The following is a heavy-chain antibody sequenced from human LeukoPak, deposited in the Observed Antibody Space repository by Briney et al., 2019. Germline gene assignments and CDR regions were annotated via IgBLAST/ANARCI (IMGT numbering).Heavy chain of an antibody. CDR2: IIPILGIA. J-gene: IGHJ3*02. CDR1: GGTFSSYA. CDR3: ARALRGSGNDAFDI. Sequence: SVKVSCKASGGTFSSYAISWVRQAPGQGLEWMGRIIPILGIANYAQKFQGRVTITADKSTSTAYMELSSLRSEDTAVYYCARALRGSGNDAFDIWGQGTMVTVSS. V-gene: IGHV1-69*04. D-gene: IGHD3-10*01.